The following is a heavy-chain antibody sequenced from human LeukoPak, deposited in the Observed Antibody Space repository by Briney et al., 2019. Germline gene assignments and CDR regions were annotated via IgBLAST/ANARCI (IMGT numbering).Heavy chain of an antibody. D-gene: IGHD5-18*01. V-gene: IGHV5-51*01. Sequence: GESLKSSCKGSGYSFPSYWIGWVRQLPGRGLEYMGIIYPGDSDTRYSPSFQGQVTISADKSISTAYLQWSSLKASDTAMYYCARRNVDTAMVTNWFDPWGQGTLVTVSS. J-gene: IGHJ5*02. CDR3: ARRNVDTAMVTNWFDP. CDR1: GYSFPSYW. CDR2: IYPGDSDT.